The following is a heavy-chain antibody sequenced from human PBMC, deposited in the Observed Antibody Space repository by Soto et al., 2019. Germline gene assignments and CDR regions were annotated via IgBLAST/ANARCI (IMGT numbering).Heavy chain of an antibody. CDR1: GFIFSNYA. V-gene: IGHV3-30-3*01. CDR2: ISYDGNNN. D-gene: IGHD2-2*01. CDR3: AKCTITSCNLGSDY. J-gene: IGHJ4*02. Sequence: GGSLRLSCAASGFIFSNYAMNWVRQAPGKGLEWVALISYDGNNNYYTESVKGRFTISRDNSKSSLYLQMNSLRPEDTAVYYCAKCTITSCNLGSDYWGQGTLVTVSS.